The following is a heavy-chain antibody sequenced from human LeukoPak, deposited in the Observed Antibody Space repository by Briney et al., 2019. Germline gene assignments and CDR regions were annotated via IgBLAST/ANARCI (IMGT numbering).Heavy chain of an antibody. CDR3: ARDVLDYYDRSGYVT. V-gene: IGHV1-69*06. CDR1: GYTFTSYG. Sequence: ASVKVSCKASGYTFTSYGISWVRQAPGQGLEWMGGIIPMFGTANYAQKFQGRVTITADKSTSTAFMELSSLRSDDTAVYYYARDVLDYYDRSGYVTWGQGTLVTVSS. D-gene: IGHD3-22*01. J-gene: IGHJ5*02. CDR2: IIPMFGTA.